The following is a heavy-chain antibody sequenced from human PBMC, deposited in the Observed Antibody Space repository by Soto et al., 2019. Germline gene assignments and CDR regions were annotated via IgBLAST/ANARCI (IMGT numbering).Heavy chain of an antibody. CDR1: GFTFGSYS. J-gene: IGHJ4*02. CDR3: APHSGYYDY. D-gene: IGHD3-22*01. CDR2: ISSSSSTI. Sequence: PGGSLRLSCAASGFTFGSYSMNWVRQAPGKGLEWVSYISSSSSTIYYADSVKGRFTISRDNAKNSLYLQMNSLRAEDTAVYYCAPHSGYYDYWGQGTLVTVS. V-gene: IGHV3-48*01.